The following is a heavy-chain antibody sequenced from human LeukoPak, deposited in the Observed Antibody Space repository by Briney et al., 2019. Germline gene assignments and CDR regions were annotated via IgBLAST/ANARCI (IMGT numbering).Heavy chain of an antibody. J-gene: IGHJ4*02. CDR3: ARDTKDCSGGSCYRKFDY. CDR2: ISSSSSYI. D-gene: IGHD2-15*01. Sequence: PGGSLRLSCAASGFTFSSYSMNWVRQAPGKGLEWVSSISSSSSYIYYADSVKGRFTISRDNAKNSLYLQMNSLRAEDRAVCYCARDTKDCSGGSCYRKFDYWGQGTLVTVSS. V-gene: IGHV3-21*01. CDR1: GFTFSSYS.